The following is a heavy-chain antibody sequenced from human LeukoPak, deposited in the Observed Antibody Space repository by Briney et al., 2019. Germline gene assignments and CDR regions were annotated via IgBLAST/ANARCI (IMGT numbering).Heavy chain of an antibody. CDR3: ATEKGGYYPRDTFDI. V-gene: IGHV1-24*01. D-gene: IGHD3-22*01. CDR1: GYTLTELS. J-gene: IGHJ3*02. Sequence: ASVKVSCKVSGYTLTELSMHWVRQAPGKGLEWMGGFDPEDGETIYAQKFQGRVTMTEDTSTDTAYMELSSLRSEDTAVYYCATEKGGYYPRDTFDIWGQGTRVTVSS. CDR2: FDPEDGET.